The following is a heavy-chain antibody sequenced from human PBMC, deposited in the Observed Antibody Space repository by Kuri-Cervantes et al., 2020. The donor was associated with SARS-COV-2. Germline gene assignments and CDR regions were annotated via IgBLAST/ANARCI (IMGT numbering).Heavy chain of an antibody. Sequence: ASVKVSCKVSGYTLTELSMHWVRQAPGQGLEWMGIINPSGGSTSYAQKFQGRVTMTRDTSTSTVYMELSSLRSEDTAVYYCAKDRHQLLSNWFDPWGQGTLVTVSS. CDR3: AKDRHQLLSNWFDP. J-gene: IGHJ5*02. D-gene: IGHD2-2*01. CDR1: GYTLTELS. CDR2: INPSGGST. V-gene: IGHV1-46*01.